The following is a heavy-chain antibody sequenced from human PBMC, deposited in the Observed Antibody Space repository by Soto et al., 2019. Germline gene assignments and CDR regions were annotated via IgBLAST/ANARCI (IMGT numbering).Heavy chain of an antibody. CDR2: ISWNSGSI. J-gene: IGHJ4*02. CDR3: AKTVVTAIWPFLFDY. D-gene: IGHD2-21*02. Sequence: EVQLVESGGGLVQPGRSLRLSCAASGFTFDDYAMHWVRQAPGKGLEWVSGISWNSGSIGYADSVKGRFTISRDNAKNSLYLQMNSLRAEDTALYYCAKTVVTAIWPFLFDYWGQGTLVTVSS. CDR1: GFTFDDYA. V-gene: IGHV3-9*01.